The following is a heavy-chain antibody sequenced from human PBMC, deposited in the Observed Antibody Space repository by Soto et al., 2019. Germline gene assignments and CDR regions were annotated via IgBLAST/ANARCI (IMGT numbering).Heavy chain of an antibody. D-gene: IGHD2-21*02. V-gene: IGHV4-39*01. J-gene: IGHJ4*02. CDR2: MYYSGNS. Sequence: SETMSLTCSVSGGSTSDKSYFWGWVRQSPGKGLEWIGSMYYSGNSYYNPPLKSRVAISVDTSRNQFSLQLRSVTAADTAVYFCARQRLLRLKPDCDIWGQVTMVTVSA. CDR1: GGSTSDKSYF. CDR3: ARQRLLRLKPDCDI.